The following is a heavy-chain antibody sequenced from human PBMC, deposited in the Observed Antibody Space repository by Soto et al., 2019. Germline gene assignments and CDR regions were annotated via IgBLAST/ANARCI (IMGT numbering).Heavy chain of an antibody. J-gene: IGHJ6*02. CDR1: GYSISSGYY. D-gene: IGHD2-15*01. CDR2: IYHSGST. V-gene: IGHV4-38-2*01. CDR3: TRALNCSGGSWSALRGMDV. Sequence: SETLSLTCAVSGYSISSGYYCGWIRQPPGKGLEWIGTIYHSGSTYYNPSLKSRVTISVDTSKNQVPRKLTSVTAADTAVYYCTRALNCSGGSWSALRGMDVWGLGTRVTV.